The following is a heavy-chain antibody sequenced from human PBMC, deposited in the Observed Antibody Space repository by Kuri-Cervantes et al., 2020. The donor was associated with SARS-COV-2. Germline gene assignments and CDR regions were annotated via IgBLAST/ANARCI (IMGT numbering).Heavy chain of an antibody. CDR3: ARVMPPPNYDSGYYRRLQASDS. CDR1: GFTFSNYG. V-gene: IGHV3-23*01. CDR2: ISGYGGST. J-gene: IGHJ4*02. Sequence: GGSLRLSCAASGFTFSNYGMTWVRQAPGRGLEWVSAISGYGGSTLYADSVKGRFTISRDSAKNSLYLQMASLRVEDTAVYYCARVMPPPNYDSGYYRRLQASDSWGQGTLVTVSS. D-gene: IGHD3-22*01.